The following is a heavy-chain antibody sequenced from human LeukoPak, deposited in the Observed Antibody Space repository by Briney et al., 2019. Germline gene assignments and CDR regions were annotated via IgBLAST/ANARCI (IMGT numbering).Heavy chain of an antibody. CDR3: ASGEPGNWFDP. Sequence: ASVKVSCKASGYTFTSYYMHWVRQAPGQGLEWTGIINPSGGSTSYAQKFQGRVTMTRDTSTSTVYMELSSLRSEDTAVYYCASGEPGNWFDPWGQGTLVTVSS. V-gene: IGHV1-46*01. CDR1: GYTFTSYY. J-gene: IGHJ5*02. CDR2: INPSGGST. D-gene: IGHD3-10*01.